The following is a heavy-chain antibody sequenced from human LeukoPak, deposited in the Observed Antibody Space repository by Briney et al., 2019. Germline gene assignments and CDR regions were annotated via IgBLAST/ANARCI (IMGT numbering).Heavy chain of an antibody. CDR3: ARLHMVRGCDY. J-gene: IGHJ4*02. Sequence: GASVKVSCKASGYTFTSYYMHWVRQAPGQGLEWMGIINPSGGSTSYAQKFQGRVTMTRDTSTSTVYMELSSLRAEDTAVYYCARLHMVRGCDYWGQGTLVTVSS. CDR2: INPSGGST. V-gene: IGHV1-46*01. D-gene: IGHD3-10*01. CDR1: GYTFTSYY.